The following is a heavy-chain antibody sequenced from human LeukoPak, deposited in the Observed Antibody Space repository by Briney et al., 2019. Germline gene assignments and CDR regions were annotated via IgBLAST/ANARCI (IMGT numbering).Heavy chain of an antibody. Sequence: SETLSLTCAVYGGSFSGYYWSWIRQPPGKGLEWIGEINHSGSTNYNPSLKSRVTISVDTSKNQFSLKLSSVTAADTAVYYCARESVTTGHWGQGTLVTVSS. CDR3: ARESVTTGH. V-gene: IGHV4-34*01. D-gene: IGHD4-17*01. CDR2: INHSGST. CDR1: GGSFSGYY. J-gene: IGHJ4*02.